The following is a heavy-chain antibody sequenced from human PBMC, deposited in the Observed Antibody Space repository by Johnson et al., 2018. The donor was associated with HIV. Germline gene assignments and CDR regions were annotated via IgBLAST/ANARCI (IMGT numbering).Heavy chain of an antibody. V-gene: IGHV3-13*01. CDR2: IGTAGDT. D-gene: IGHD3-3*01. J-gene: IGHJ3*01. CDR3: ARVYVVSHSDF. Sequence: VQLVESGGGVVQPGRSLRLSCAASGFTFSSYDMHWVRQATGKGLEWVSAIGTAGDTYYPGSVKGRFTISRDNAKNSLHLQMNTLRAEDTAWYYCARVYVVSHSDFWGQGTVVTVSS. CDR1: GFTFSSYD.